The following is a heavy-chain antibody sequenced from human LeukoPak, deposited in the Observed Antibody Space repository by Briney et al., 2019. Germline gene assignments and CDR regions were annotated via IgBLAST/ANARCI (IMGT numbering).Heavy chain of an antibody. Sequence: PGGSLRLSCAASGFTFSSYSMNWVRQAPGKGLEWVSSISSSSSYIYYADSVKGRFTISRDNAKNSLYLQMNSLRAEDTAVYYCARGGPIFGVVITGDYMDVWGKGTTVTVSS. J-gene: IGHJ6*03. V-gene: IGHV3-21*01. CDR2: ISSSSSYI. CDR3: ARGGPIFGVVITGDYMDV. D-gene: IGHD3-3*01. CDR1: GFTFSSYS.